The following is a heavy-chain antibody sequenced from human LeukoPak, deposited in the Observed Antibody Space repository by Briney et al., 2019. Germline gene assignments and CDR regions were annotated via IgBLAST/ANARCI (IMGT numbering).Heavy chain of an antibody. J-gene: IGHJ4*02. CDR1: GGSISSSSYY. V-gene: IGHV4-39*07. CDR3: ARESPDEVGFPDY. Sequence: SETLSLTCTVSGGSISSSSYYWGWIRQPPGKGLEWIGSIYYSGSTYYNPSLKSRVTISVDTSKNQFSLKLSSVTAADTAVYYCARESPDEVGFPDYWGQGTLVTVSS. D-gene: IGHD1-14*01. CDR2: IYYSGST.